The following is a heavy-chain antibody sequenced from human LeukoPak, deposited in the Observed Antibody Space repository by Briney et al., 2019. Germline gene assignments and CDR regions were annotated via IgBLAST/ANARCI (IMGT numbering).Heavy chain of an antibody. CDR1: GGSFSGYY. CDR2: INHSGST. J-gene: IGHJ4*02. CDR3: ARGDPLDY. V-gene: IGHV4-34*01. Sequence: PSETLSLTCAVYGGSFSGYYWSWIRQPPGKGPEWIGEINHSGSTNYNPSLKSRVTISVDTSKNQFSLKLSSVTAADTAVYYCARGDPLDYWGQGTLVTVSS.